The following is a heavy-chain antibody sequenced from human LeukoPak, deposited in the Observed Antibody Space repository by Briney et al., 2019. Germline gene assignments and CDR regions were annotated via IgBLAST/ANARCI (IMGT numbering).Heavy chain of an antibody. CDR2: IYTSGST. J-gene: IGHJ5*02. CDR1: GGSISSYY. CDR3: ARDVYDSRGYYLGIDP. V-gene: IGHV4-4*07. Sequence: SETLSLTCTVSGGSISSYYWSWIRQPAGKGLEWIGRIYTSGSTNYNPSLKSRVTMSVDTSKNQFSLKLSSVTAADTAMYFCARDVYDSRGYYLGIDPWGQGTLVTVSS. D-gene: IGHD3-22*01.